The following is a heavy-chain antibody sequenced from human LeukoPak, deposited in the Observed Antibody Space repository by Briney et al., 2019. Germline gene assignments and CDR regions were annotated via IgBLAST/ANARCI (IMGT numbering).Heavy chain of an antibody. CDR2: IYTSGST. Sequence: SETLSLTCTVSGGSISSYYWSWIRQPAGKGLEWIGRIYTSGSTNYNPSLKSRVTMSVDTSKSQFSLKLSSVTAADTAVYYCASGEELRTFDIWGQGTMVTVSS. CDR1: GGSISSYY. J-gene: IGHJ3*02. V-gene: IGHV4-4*07. D-gene: IGHD1-26*01. CDR3: ASGEELRTFDI.